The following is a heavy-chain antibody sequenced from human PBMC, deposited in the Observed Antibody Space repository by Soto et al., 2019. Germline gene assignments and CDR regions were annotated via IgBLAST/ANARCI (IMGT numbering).Heavy chain of an antibody. D-gene: IGHD6-19*01. Sequence: ASVKVSCNAAGYTFTNYAMHWVRQAPGQMLEWMRWINAGNGNTKHSQKFQGRVTITRDTSASTAYMELSSLRSEDTAVYYCARDTGTVADNYYYGMDVWGQGTTVTVSS. CDR3: ARDTGTVADNYYYGMDV. V-gene: IGHV1-3*01. J-gene: IGHJ6*02. CDR1: GYTFTNYA. CDR2: INAGNGNT.